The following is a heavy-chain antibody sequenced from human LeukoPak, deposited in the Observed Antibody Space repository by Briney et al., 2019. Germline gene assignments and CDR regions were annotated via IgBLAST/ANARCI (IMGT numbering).Heavy chain of an antibody. V-gene: IGHV4-34*01. J-gene: IGHJ6*02. D-gene: IGHD3-22*01. Sequence: SETLSLTCAVYGGSFSGYYWSWIRQPPGKGLEWIGEINHSGSTSYNPSLKSRVTISVDTSKNQFSLKLSSVTAADTAVYYCARAYYYDSSGYYGSVRHYYGMDVWGQGTTVTVSS. CDR2: INHSGST. CDR1: GGSFSGYY. CDR3: ARAYYYDSSGYYGSVRHYYGMDV.